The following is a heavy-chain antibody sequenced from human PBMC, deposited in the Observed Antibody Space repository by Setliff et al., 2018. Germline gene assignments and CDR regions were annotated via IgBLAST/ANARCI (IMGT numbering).Heavy chain of an antibody. CDR1: GGPISSYY. J-gene: IGHJ6*02. D-gene: IGHD6-13*01. Sequence: PSETLSLTCTVSGGPISSYYWSWIRQPPGKGLEWIGYIYYSGSTNYNPSLKSRVTISVDTSKNQFSLKLSSVTAADTAVYYCARDEGSSYFYGMDVWGQGTTVTVSS. V-gene: IGHV4-59*01. CDR3: ARDEGSSYFYGMDV. CDR2: IYYSGST.